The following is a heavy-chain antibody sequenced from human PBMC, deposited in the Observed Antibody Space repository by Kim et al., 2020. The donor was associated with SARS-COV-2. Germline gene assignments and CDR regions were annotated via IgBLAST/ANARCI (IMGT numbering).Heavy chain of an antibody. V-gene: IGHV3-53*01. CDR1: GFTVSSNY. CDR3: ARDHDVGATYAFDI. Sequence: GGSLRLSCAASGFTVSSNYMSWVRQAPGKGLEWVSVIYSGVSTYYADSVKGRFTISRDNSKNTLYLQMNSLRAEDTAVYYCARDHDVGATYAFDIWGQGTMVTVSS. CDR2: IYSGVST. J-gene: IGHJ3*02. D-gene: IGHD1-26*01.